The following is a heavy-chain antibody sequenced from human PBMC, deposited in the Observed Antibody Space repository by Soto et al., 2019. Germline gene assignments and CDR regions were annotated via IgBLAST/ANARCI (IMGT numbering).Heavy chain of an antibody. V-gene: IGHV3-53*01. CDR1: GFIISNNF. CDR2: IYSAGGT. J-gene: IGHJ4*02. Sequence: PGGSLRLSCAASGFIISNNFMTWVRQAPGKGLEWVSVIYSAGGTYYADSVKGRFTISRDNSKNTLYLQMDSLRPEDTAVYYCARASYYGAAVDYWGKGTLVTVSS. CDR3: ARASYYGAAVDY. D-gene: IGHD3-10*01.